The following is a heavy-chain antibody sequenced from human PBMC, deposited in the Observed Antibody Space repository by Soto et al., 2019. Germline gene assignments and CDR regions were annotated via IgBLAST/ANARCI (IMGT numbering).Heavy chain of an antibody. CDR3: ARDLGDGYNSQLFDY. Sequence: NPSETLSLTCTVSGGSISSYYWSWIRQPPGKGLEWIGYIYYSGSTNYNPSLKSRVTISVDTSKNQFSLKLSSVTAADTAVYYCARDLGDGYNSQLFDYWGQGTLVTVSS. CDR1: GGSISSYY. CDR2: IYYSGST. V-gene: IGHV4-59*01. D-gene: IGHD5-12*01. J-gene: IGHJ4*02.